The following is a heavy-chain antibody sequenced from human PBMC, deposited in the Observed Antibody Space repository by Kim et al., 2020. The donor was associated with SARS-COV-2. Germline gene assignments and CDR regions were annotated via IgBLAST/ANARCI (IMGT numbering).Heavy chain of an antibody. D-gene: IGHD6-13*01. CDR2: ISYDGSNI. J-gene: IGHJ4*02. CDR1: GFTFSSYG. Sequence: GGSLRLSCAASGFTFSSYGMHWVRQAPGKGLEWVAVISYDGSNIYYADSVKGRFTISRDNSKNTLYLQMNSLRAEDTAVYYCAKEGAAAAGYDYWGQGTLVTVSS. CDR3: AKEGAAAAGYDY. V-gene: IGHV3-30*18.